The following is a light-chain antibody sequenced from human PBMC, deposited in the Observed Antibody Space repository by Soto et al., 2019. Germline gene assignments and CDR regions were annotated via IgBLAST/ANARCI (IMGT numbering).Light chain of an antibody. CDR1: QSVSSY. J-gene: IGKJ1*01. CDR3: QQRSNWRVT. CDR2: DAS. Sequence: EIVLTQSPATLSLSPGKRATLSCRASQSVSSYLAWYQQKPGQAPRLLIYDASNRATGIPARFSGSGSGTDFTLTISSLEPEDFAVYYCQQRSNWRVTFGQGTKVEIK. V-gene: IGKV3-11*01.